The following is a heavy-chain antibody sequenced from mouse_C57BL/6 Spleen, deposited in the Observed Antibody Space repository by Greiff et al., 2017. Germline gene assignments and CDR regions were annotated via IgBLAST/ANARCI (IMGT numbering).Heavy chain of an antibody. D-gene: IGHD1-1*01. V-gene: IGHV2-2*01. CDR2: IWSGGST. Sequence: QVQLQQSGPGLVQPSQSLSITCTVSGFSLTSYGVHWVRQSPGKGLEWLGVIWSGGSTDYNAAFISRLSISKDNSKSQVFFKMNSLQADDTAIYYCARGNGNSPFAYWGQGTLVTVSA. CDR1: GFSLTSYG. J-gene: IGHJ3*01. CDR3: ARGNGNSPFAY.